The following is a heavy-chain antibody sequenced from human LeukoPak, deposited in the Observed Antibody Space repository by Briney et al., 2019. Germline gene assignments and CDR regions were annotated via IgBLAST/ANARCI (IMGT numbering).Heavy chain of an antibody. CDR2: IYYSGST. CDR3: ASGVVVPAAFMDV. CDR1: GGSISSYY. V-gene: IGHV4-59*01. Sequence: SETLSLTCTVSGGSISSYYWSWIRQPPGKGLEWIGYIYYSGSTNYNPSLKSRVAISLDTSKNQFSLKLSSVTAADTAVYYCASGVVVPAAFMDVWGKGTTVTVSS. J-gene: IGHJ6*03. D-gene: IGHD2-2*01.